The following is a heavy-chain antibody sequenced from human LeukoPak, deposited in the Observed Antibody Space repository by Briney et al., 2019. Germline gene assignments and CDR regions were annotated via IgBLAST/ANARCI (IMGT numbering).Heavy chain of an antibody. Sequence: GGSLRLSCAASGFTFSSYGMHWVRHAPGKGLEWVAVIWYDGSNKYYADSVKGRFTISRDNSKNTLYLQMNSLRAEDTAVYYCARDLRSGGSCMDYWGQGTLVTVSS. CDR3: ARDLRSGGSCMDY. J-gene: IGHJ4*02. CDR1: GFTFSSYG. CDR2: IWYDGSNK. D-gene: IGHD2-15*01. V-gene: IGHV3-33*01.